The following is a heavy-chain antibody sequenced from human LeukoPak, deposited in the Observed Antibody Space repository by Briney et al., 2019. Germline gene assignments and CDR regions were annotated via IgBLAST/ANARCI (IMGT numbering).Heavy chain of an antibody. D-gene: IGHD6-19*01. CDR1: GGSISSSNW. CDR3: ATLNPTVAFTMDY. CDR2: IFHSGST. Sequence: PSETLSLTCAVSGGSISSSNWWNWVRQPPGKGLEWIGEIFHSGSTNYNPSLKSRVTISVDKSKNHFSLELSSVTAADTAVYYCATLNPTVAFTMDYWGQGTLVTVSS. V-gene: IGHV4-4*02. J-gene: IGHJ4*02.